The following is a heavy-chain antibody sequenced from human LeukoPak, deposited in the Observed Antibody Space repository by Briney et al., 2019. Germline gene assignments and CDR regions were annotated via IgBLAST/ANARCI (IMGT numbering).Heavy chain of an antibody. CDR1: GYTFTSYG. Sequence: ASVKVSCKASGYTFTSYGISWVRQAPGQGLEWMGWISAYNGNTNYAQKLQGRVTMTTDTSTSTAYMELRSLRSDDTAVYYCAREAWVTYYDFWSGFDYWGQGTLVTVSS. J-gene: IGHJ4*02. CDR3: AREAWVTYYDFWSGFDY. CDR2: ISAYNGNT. V-gene: IGHV1-18*01. D-gene: IGHD3-3*01.